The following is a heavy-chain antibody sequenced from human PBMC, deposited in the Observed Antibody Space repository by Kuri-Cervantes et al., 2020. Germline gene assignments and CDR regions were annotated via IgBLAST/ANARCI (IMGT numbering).Heavy chain of an antibody. CDR2: IIPIFGTA. D-gene: IGHD3-9*01. CDR1: GGTFSSYA. Sequence: SVKVSCKASGGTFSSYAISWVRQAPGQGLEWMGGIIPIFGTANYAQKFQGRATITADESTSTAYMELSSLRSEDTAVYYCARGRHYYDILTVYYYYMDVWGKGTTVTVSS. V-gene: IGHV1-69*13. CDR3: ARGRHYYDILTVYYYYMDV. J-gene: IGHJ6*03.